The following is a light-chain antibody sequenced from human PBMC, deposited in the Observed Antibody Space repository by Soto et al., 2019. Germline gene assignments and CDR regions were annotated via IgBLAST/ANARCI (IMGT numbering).Light chain of an antibody. CDR1: QSISSW. CDR2: KAS. CDR3: QQYNSYSPYT. V-gene: IGKV1-5*03. Sequence: DIQMTQSPSTLSASVEDRVTITCRASQSISSWLAWYQQKPGKAPKLLIYKASSLESGVPSRFTGSGSGTVFTLTISSLQPDDFATYYCQQYNSYSPYTFGQGTKLEIK. J-gene: IGKJ2*01.